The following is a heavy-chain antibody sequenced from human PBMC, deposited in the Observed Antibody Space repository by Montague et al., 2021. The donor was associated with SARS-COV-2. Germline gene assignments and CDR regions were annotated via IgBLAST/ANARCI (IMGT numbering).Heavy chain of an antibody. Sequence: TLSLTCTVSGGSFSNCFYYWSWIRPPAGKGLEWVVRHYTSATTTHNPSLQSRVTKSSDTSKNQFSLTLSSATAADTAIYYCARDRVDPLTGYSNDAFDIWGQGTMVTVSS. CDR1: GGSFSNCFYY. V-gene: IGHV4-61*02. J-gene: IGHJ3*02. CDR3: ARDRVDPLTGYSNDAFDI. D-gene: IGHD3-9*01. CDR2: HYTSATT.